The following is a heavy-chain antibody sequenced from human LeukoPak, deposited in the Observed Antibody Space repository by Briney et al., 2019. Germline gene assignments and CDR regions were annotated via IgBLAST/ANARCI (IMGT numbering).Heavy chain of an antibody. CDR2: IKQDGSEK. CDR3: AKDYSSCYDY. J-gene: IGHJ4*02. V-gene: IGHV3-7*01. D-gene: IGHD2-2*01. Sequence: GGSLRLSCAASGFTFSSYWMSWVRQAPGKGLEWVANIKQDGSEKYYADSVKGRFTISRDNSKNTLYLQMNSLRAEDTAVYYCAKDYSSCYDYWGQGTLVTVSS. CDR1: GFTFSSYW.